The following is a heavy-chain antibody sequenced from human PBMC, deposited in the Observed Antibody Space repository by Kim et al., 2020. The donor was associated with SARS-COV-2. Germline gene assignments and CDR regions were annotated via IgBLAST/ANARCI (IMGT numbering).Heavy chain of an antibody. D-gene: IGHD6-19*01. CDR3: ARVQSYRDNTGWYAEN. CDR2: MNPKGGYT. Sequence: ASVKVSCKASGDTFASYDINWLRQATGQGPEWMGWMNPKGGYTGYAQKFQGRVTMTRNTSISTAYMELSSLRSEDTAVYYCARVQSYRDNTGWYAENWGQGTLVTVSS. V-gene: IGHV1-8*01. J-gene: IGHJ4*02. CDR1: GDTFASYD.